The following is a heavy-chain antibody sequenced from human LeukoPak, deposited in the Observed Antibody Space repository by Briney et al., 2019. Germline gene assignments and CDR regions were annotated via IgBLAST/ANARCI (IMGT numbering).Heavy chain of an antibody. CDR2: INHSGST. J-gene: IGHJ3*02. V-gene: IGHV4-34*01. D-gene: IGHD6-13*01. Sequence: SETLSLTCAVYGGSFSGYYLSWIRQPPGKGLEWIGEINHSGSTNYNPSLKSRATISVDTSKNQFSLKLSSVTAADTAVYYCARGSSSWYSPPDAFDIWGQGTMVTVSS. CDR1: GGSFSGYY. CDR3: ARGSSSWYSPPDAFDI.